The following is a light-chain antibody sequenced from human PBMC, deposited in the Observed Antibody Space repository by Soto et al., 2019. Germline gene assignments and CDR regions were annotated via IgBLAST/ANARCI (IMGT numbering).Light chain of an antibody. V-gene: IGKV3-15*01. J-gene: IGKJ1*01. CDR1: QSVSSN. CDR3: QQYNNWPPT. Sequence: EFVLTQSPGTLSLSPGERATLSCRASQSVSSNLAWYQQKPGQAPRLLIYGASTRATGIPARFSGSGSGTEFTLTISSLQSEDFAVYYCQQYNNWPPTFGQGTKV. CDR2: GAS.